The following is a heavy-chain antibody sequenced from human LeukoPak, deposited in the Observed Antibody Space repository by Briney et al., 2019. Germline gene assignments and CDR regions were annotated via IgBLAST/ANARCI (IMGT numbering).Heavy chain of an antibody. CDR2: ISSYNGNT. Sequence: ASVKVSCKASGYIFTSYGINWVRQAPGQGLEWMGWISSYNGNTHYAQKLQGRVTMTTDTSTSTAYMELRSLRSDDTAVYYCARDEVVYEFDYWGQGTLVTVSS. CDR1: GYIFTSYG. J-gene: IGHJ4*02. V-gene: IGHV1-18*01. D-gene: IGHD2-8*02. CDR3: ARDEVVYEFDY.